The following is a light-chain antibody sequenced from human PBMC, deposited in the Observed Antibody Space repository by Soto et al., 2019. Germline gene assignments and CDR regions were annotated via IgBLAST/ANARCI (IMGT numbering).Light chain of an antibody. CDR1: QSVNNN. CDR2: SAS. CDR3: QQYNKWPLT. V-gene: IGKV3-15*01. Sequence: ILLTPSPVTLSLSPGEIATLSCTASQSVNNNVAWYQQKPGHTPRLLIYSASIGATGTPARFSGSGSGSDFTLTISSLQSEDFAVYYCQQYNKWPLTFGPGTKVDIK. J-gene: IGKJ3*01.